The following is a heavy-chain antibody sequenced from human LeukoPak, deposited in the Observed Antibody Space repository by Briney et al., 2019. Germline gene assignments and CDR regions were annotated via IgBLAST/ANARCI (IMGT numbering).Heavy chain of an antibody. V-gene: IGHV4-30-4*01. D-gene: IGHD3-22*01. J-gene: IGHJ3*02. CDR2: IYYSGST. CDR1: GGSISSGDYY. CDR3: ASTVPDYYDSSAPLDAFDI. Sequence: SETLSLTCTVSGGSISSGDYYWSWIRQPPGKGLEWIGYIYYSGSTYYNPSLKSRVTISVDTSKNQFSLKLSSVTAADTAVYYCASTVPDYYDSSAPLDAFDIWGQGTMVTVSS.